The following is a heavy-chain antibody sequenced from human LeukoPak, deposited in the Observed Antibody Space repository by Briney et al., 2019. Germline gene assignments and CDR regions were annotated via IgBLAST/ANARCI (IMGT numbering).Heavy chain of an antibody. J-gene: IGHJ4*02. Sequence: SETLSLTCSVFGDSVSSSSYYWGWIRQPPGKGLEWIGSMYYSGSTYYNSSLKSRTTIFVDTSKNQFSLKVNSVTAADTAVYYCARNGTVTVSGTKFNYFDYWGQGTLVTVSS. CDR1: GDSVSSSSYY. V-gene: IGHV4-39*01. CDR2: MYYSGST. D-gene: IGHD4-17*01. CDR3: ARNGTVTVSGTKFNYFDY.